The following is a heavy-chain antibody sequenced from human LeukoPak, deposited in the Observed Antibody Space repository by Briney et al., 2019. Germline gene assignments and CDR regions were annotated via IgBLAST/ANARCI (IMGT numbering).Heavy chain of an antibody. CDR3: ARVGVGGSSSWYYYYYGMDV. CDR1: EGTFSSYT. CDR2: IIPILGIA. Sequence: GASVKVSCKASEGTFSSYTISWVRQAPGQGLEWMGRIIPILGIANYAQKLQGRVTITADKSTSTAYMELSSLRSEDTAVYYCARVGVGGSSSWYYYYYGMDVWGQGTTVTVSS. D-gene: IGHD2-2*01. V-gene: IGHV1-69*02. J-gene: IGHJ6*02.